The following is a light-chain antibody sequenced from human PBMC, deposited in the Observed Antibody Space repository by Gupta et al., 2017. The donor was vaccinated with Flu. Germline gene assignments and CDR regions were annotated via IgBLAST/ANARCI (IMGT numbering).Light chain of an antibody. Sequence: SSQLPQPPSVSVAPGKPARVTCGGANVASKSVHLYQQTPGQAPDLASSDSTDRPSEIPGRVFCSKSSSTATLTISRVEAGDEADYFCQVWDTVSDHVVFGGGTKLTVL. CDR2: DST. V-gene: IGLV3-21*03. CDR3: QVWDTVSDHVV. CDR1: NVASKS. J-gene: IGLJ2*01.